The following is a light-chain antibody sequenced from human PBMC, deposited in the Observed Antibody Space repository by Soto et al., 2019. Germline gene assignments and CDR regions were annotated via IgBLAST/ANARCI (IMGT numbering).Light chain of an antibody. J-gene: IGLJ2*01. V-gene: IGLV2-14*01. CDR1: SSDVGAYNY. Sequence: QSVLAQPASVSGSPGQSITISCTGTSSDVGAYNYVSWYHQHHPGKAPELIIYDVTDRPSGVSTRFSGSKSGNTASLTISGLQAEDEGDYYCSSYPTIKTVIFGCGTKLTVL. CDR3: SSYPTIKTVI. CDR2: DVT.